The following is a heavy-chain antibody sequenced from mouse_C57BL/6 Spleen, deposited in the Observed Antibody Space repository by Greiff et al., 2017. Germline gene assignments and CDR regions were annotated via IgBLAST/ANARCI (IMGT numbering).Heavy chain of an antibody. Sequence: QVQLQQSGAELVRPGASVTLSCKASGYTFTDYEMHWVKQTPVHGLEWIGAIDPETGGTAYNQKFKGKAILTADKSSSTAYMELRSLTSEDSSVYYWTRGGYDGGLFAYWGKGTLVTVAA. CDR1: GYTFTDYE. CDR2: IDPETGGT. D-gene: IGHD2-2*01. V-gene: IGHV1-15*01. CDR3: TRGGYDGGLFAY. J-gene: IGHJ3*01.